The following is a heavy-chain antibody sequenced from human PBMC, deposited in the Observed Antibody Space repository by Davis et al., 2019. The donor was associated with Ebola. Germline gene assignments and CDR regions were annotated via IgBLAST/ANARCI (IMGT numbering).Heavy chain of an antibody. J-gene: IGHJ5*02. CDR2: ISSSSSYI. D-gene: IGHD1-26*01. V-gene: IGHV3-21*01. Sequence: GGSLRLSCAASGFTFSSYTMNWVRQAPGKGLEWVSSISSSSSYIYYADSVKGRFTISRDNAKNSLYLQMNSLRAEDTAVYYCARDRGFFWFDPWGQGTLVTVSS. CDR1: GFTFSSYT. CDR3: ARDRGFFWFDP.